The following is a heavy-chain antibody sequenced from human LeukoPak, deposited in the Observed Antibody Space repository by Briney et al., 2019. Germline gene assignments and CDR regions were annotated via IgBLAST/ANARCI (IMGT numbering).Heavy chain of an antibody. CDR1: GFTFSKYS. CDR2: ISSSSSYI. V-gene: IGHV3-21*01. CDR3: ARFRFGYCDNSAPH. J-gene: IGHJ4*02. Sequence: PGGSLRLSCAASGFTFSKYSMNWVRQAPGKGLEWVSSISSSSSYIYYADSVKGRFTISRDNAKNSLYLQMNSLRAEDTAVYYCARFRFGYCDNSAPHWGQGALVTVSS. D-gene: IGHD3-22*01.